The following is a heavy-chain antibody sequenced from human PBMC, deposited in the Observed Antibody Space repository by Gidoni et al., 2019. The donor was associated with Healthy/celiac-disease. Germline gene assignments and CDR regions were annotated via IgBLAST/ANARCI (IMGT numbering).Heavy chain of an antibody. V-gene: IGHV1-2*02. J-gene: IGHJ5*02. D-gene: IGHD2-2*01. CDR2: INPNSGGT. CDR3: ARGYCSSTSCFRERANWFDP. Sequence: GQGLEWMGWINPNSGGTNYAQKFQGRVTMTRDTSISTAYMELSRLRSDDTAVYYCARGYCSSTSCFRERANWFDPWGQGTLVTVSS.